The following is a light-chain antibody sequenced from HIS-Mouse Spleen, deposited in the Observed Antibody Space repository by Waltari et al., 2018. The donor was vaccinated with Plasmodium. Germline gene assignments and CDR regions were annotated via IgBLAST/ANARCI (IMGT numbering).Light chain of an antibody. CDR3: QQSYSTPPT. Sequence: DIQMTQSPSSLSASVGDRVTITCRASQSISSYLNWYQQKPGKAPKHLIYAASSLQSGVPSRFSGSGSGTDFTLTISSLQPEDFATYYWQQSYSTPPTFGGGTKVESK. CDR1: QSISSY. J-gene: IGKJ4*01. V-gene: IGKV1-39*01. CDR2: AAS.